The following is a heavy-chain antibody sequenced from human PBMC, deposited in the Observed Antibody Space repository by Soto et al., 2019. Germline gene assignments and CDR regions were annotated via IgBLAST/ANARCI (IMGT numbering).Heavy chain of an antibody. J-gene: IGHJ4*02. D-gene: IGHD3-22*01. CDR3: ARRGGGYYYDSSGRPVDY. V-gene: IGHV5-51*01. Sequence: PGESLKISCKGSGYSFTIYWIGWVLQMPGKGLEWMGIIYPGDSDTRYSPSFQGQVTISADKSISTAYLQWSSLKASDTAMYYCARRGGGYYYDSSGRPVDYWGQGTLVTVSS. CDR1: GYSFTIYW. CDR2: IYPGDSDT.